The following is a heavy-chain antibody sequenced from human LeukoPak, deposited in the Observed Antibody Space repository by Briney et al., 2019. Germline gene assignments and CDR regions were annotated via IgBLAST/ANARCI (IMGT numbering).Heavy chain of an antibody. CDR1: GFTFSNYW. Sequence: GGSLRLSCAASGFTFSNYWMSWVRQAPGKGLEWVANIRPDGSDKQYVDSVKGRFTISRDNARNSPFLQMNSLRAEDTAVYFCARGGSWPECWGQGTLVTVSS. V-gene: IGHV3-7*01. J-gene: IGHJ4*02. CDR3: ARGGSWPEC. D-gene: IGHD3-10*01. CDR2: IRPDGSDK.